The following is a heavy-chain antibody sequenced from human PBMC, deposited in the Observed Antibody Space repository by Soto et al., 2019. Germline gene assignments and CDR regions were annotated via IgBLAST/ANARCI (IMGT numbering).Heavy chain of an antibody. CDR2: IIPMFGTP. CDR3: ARSRNVVGFNDYGGNYHGFDI. J-gene: IGHJ3*02. D-gene: IGHD4-17*01. Sequence: QVQLEQSGAEVKKAGSSVKVSCKAFGGSVNSHAISWVRQSPGQGLEWMGGIIPMFGTPTYAQKFQAGVTISADESTSTVHLDLGSLRSEDTAVYYCARSRNVVGFNDYGGNYHGFDIWGQGTRVTVSS. V-gene: IGHV1-69*19. CDR1: GGSVNSHA.